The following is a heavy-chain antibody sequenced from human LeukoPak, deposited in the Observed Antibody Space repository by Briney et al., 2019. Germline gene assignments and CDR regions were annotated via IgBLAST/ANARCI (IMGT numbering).Heavy chain of an antibody. J-gene: IGHJ4*02. Sequence: GGSLRLPCASSGFTYDDYAMHWVRHAPGKGREWVAGISWHSGSIGYADSVKGRFTISRDNAKNSLYLQMNSLRAEDTALYYCAKGPGTAMVTPCDYWGQGTLVTVSS. CDR2: ISWHSGSI. D-gene: IGHD5-18*01. CDR1: GFTYDDYA. V-gene: IGHV3-9*01. CDR3: AKGPGTAMVTPCDY.